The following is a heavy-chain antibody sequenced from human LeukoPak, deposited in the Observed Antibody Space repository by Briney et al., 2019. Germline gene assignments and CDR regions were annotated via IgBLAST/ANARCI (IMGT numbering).Heavy chain of an antibody. CDR3: ATIVGVVPAAMEFDP. J-gene: IGHJ5*02. Sequence: VASVKVSCKASGGTFSSYAISWVRQAPGQGLEWMGGIIPIFGTANYAQKFQGRVTITADESTSTAYMELSSLRSEDTAVYYCATIVGVVPAAMEFDPWGQGTLVTVSS. D-gene: IGHD2-2*01. CDR1: GGTFSSYA. CDR2: IIPIFGTA. V-gene: IGHV1-69*13.